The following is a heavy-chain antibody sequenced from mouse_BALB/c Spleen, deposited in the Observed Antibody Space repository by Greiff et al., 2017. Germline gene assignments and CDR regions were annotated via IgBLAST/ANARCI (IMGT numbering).Heavy chain of an antibody. Sequence: VKLQESGAELVRPGTSVKVSCKASGYAFTNYLIEWVKQRPGQGLEWIGVINPGSGGTNYNEKFKGKATLTADKSSSTAYMQLSSLTSDDSAVYFCARNGYYFDYWGQGTTLTVSS. CDR3: ARNGYYFDY. CDR2: INPGSGGT. J-gene: IGHJ2*01. CDR1: GYAFTNYL. V-gene: IGHV1-54*01.